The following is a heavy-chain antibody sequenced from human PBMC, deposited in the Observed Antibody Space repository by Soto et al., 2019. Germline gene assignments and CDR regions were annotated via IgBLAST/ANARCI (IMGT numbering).Heavy chain of an antibody. J-gene: IGHJ4*02. Sequence: SAPLSLTCTVSGGSISSSSYYWGWIRQPPGKGLEWIGSIYYSGNTYYNLSLKSRVTISVDTSKNQFSLKLSSVTAADTAVYYCASPYGSGSYAFDYWGQGIQVTVS. CDR1: GGSISSSSYY. V-gene: IGHV4-39*01. CDR3: ASPYGSGSYAFDY. CDR2: IYYSGNT. D-gene: IGHD3-10*01.